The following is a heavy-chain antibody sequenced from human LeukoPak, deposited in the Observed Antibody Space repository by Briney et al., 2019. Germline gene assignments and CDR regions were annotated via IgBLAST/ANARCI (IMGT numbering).Heavy chain of an antibody. Sequence: SQTLSLTCTVSGGSISSGSYYWSWIRQPAGKGLEWIVRMYNSGSTNYNPSLKSRVTISVDTSKNQLSLKLSSVTAADTAVYYCAAGHDYGGNTFDYWGQGTLVTVSS. CDR1: GGSISSGSYY. V-gene: IGHV4-61*02. D-gene: IGHD4-23*01. J-gene: IGHJ4*02. CDR2: MYNSGST. CDR3: AAGHDYGGNTFDY.